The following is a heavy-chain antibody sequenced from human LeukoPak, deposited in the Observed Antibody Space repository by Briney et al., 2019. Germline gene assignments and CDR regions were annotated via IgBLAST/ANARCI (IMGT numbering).Heavy chain of an antibody. V-gene: IGHV3-48*02. CDR1: GFTFSTYS. CDR3: ARDRPAVGAIDY. Sequence: GGSLRLSCAASGFTFSTYSMNWVRQAPGKGLEWVSYIGKRAIYYADSVKGRFTISRDNAKNSVYLQMNSLRDEDTAVYYCARDRPAVGAIDYWGQGTLVTVSS. D-gene: IGHD1-26*01. J-gene: IGHJ4*02. CDR2: IGKRAI.